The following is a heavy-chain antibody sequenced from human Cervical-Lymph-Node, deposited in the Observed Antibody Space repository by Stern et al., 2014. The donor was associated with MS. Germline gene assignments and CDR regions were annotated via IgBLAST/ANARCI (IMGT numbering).Heavy chain of an antibody. Sequence: EVQLVESGGGLVQPGGSLKLSCAASGFTFSGSAIHWVRQASGKGLEWVGRIRTKPNTYATSYAGSVKGRFTISRDDSKNTAYLQMSSLKIEDTAVYYCSRRTGEFQGDDWGQGTLVTVSS. CDR2: IRTKPNTYAT. D-gene: IGHD1-14*01. CDR1: GFTFSGSA. V-gene: IGHV3-73*01. CDR3: SRRTGEFQGDD. J-gene: IGHJ4*02.